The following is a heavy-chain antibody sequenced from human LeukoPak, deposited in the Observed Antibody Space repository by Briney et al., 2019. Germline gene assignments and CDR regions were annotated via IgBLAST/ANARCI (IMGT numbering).Heavy chain of an antibody. J-gene: IGHJ4*02. CDR3: VTWPYYDSWSGSFDY. CDR2: IRYDGSNK. CDR1: GFTFSSYG. V-gene: IGHV3-30*02. Sequence: GGSLRLSCAASGFTFSSYGMHWVRQAPGKGLEWEAFIRYDGSNKYYADSVKGRFTISRDNAKNSLYLQMNSLRAEDTAVYYCVTWPYYDSWSGSFDYWGQGTLVTVSS. D-gene: IGHD3-3*01.